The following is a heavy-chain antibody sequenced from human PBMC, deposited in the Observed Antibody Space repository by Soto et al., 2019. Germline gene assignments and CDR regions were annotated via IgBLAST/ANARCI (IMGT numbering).Heavy chain of an antibody. V-gene: IGHV3-15*07. CDR1: GFTFSNAW. Sequence: EVQLVESGGGLVKPGGSLRLSCAASGFTFSNAWMNWVRQAPGKGLEWVGRIKSKTDGGTTDYAAPVKGRFTISRDDSKNTLYLQMNSLKTEDTAVYYCTTDHGGIYYGSGSYYAFDIWGQGTMVTVSS. CDR2: IKSKTDGGTT. J-gene: IGHJ3*02. D-gene: IGHD3-10*01. CDR3: TTDHGGIYYGSGSYYAFDI.